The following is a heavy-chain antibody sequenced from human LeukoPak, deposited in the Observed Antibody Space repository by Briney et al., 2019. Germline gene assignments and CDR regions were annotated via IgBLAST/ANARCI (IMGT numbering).Heavy chain of an antibody. V-gene: IGHV4-39*01. J-gene: IGHJ4*02. CDR2: IYYSGST. Sequence: PSETLSLTCTVSGGSISSSSYYWGWIRRPPGKGLEWIGSIYYSGSTYYSPSLKSRVTISVDTSKNQFSLKLSSVTAADTAVYYCAAVINSSGYYPYWGQGTLVTVSS. CDR1: GGSISSSSYY. CDR3: AAVINSSGYYPY. D-gene: IGHD3-22*01.